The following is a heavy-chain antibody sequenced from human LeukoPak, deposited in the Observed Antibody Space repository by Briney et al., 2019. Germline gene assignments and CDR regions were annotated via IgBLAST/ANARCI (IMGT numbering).Heavy chain of an antibody. V-gene: IGHV3-23*01. CDR2: IGGLGHST. CDR3: AKRGTFFGVVIPDYFDY. CDR1: GFTFTKFA. Sequence: GGSLRLSCAASGFTFTKFAMTWVRQAPGKGLEWVSTIGGLGHSTNYADSVKGRFTISRDNSKNTLYLQMNNLRAEDTAVYYCAKRGTFFGVVIPDYFDYWGQGTLVTVSS. D-gene: IGHD3-3*01. J-gene: IGHJ4*02.